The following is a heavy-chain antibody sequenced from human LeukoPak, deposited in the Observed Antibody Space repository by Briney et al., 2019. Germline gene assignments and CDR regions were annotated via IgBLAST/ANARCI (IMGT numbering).Heavy chain of an antibody. CDR1: GYTFTSYG. D-gene: IGHD6-6*01. CDR3: ASSAARSYYYYMDV. Sequence: SVKVSCKASGYTFTSYGISWVRQAPGQGLEWMGGIIPIFGTANYAQKFQGRVTITTDESTSTAYMELSSLRSEDTAVYYCASSAARSYYYYMDVWGKGTTVTVSS. J-gene: IGHJ6*03. CDR2: IIPIFGTA. V-gene: IGHV1-69*05.